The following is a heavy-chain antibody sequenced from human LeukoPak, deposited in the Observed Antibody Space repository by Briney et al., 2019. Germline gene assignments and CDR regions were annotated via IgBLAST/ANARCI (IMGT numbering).Heavy chain of an antibody. J-gene: IGHJ4*02. D-gene: IGHD1-26*01. V-gene: IGHV4-59*12. Sequence: SETLSLTCTVSGGSISSYYWSWIRQPPGKGLEWIGYIYYSGSTNYNPSLKSRVTISVDTSKSQFSLKLSSVTAADTAVYYCARVRATMAPYYFDYWGQGTLVTVSS. CDR1: GGSISSYY. CDR2: IYYSGST. CDR3: ARVRATMAPYYFDY.